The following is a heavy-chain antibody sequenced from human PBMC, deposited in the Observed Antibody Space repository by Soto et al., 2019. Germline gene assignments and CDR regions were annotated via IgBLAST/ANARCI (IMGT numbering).Heavy chain of an antibody. CDR3: ARNNWNDGRSDYYYGMDV. V-gene: IGHV4-34*01. Sequence: SETLSLTCAVYGGSFSGYYWSWIRQPPGKGLEWIGEINHSGSTNYNPSLKSRVTISVDTSKSQFSLKLSSVTAADTAVYYCARNNWNDGRSDYYYGMDVWGQGTTVTVSS. D-gene: IGHD1-1*01. CDR1: GGSFSGYY. J-gene: IGHJ6*02. CDR2: INHSGST.